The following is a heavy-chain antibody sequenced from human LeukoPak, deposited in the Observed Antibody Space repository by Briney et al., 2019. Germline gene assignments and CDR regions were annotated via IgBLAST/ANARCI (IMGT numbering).Heavy chain of an antibody. D-gene: IGHD2-2*01. V-gene: IGHV4-59*08. J-gene: IGHJ4*02. Sequence: SETLSLTCTVSGGSISSYYWSWIRQPPGKGREWIGYIYYSGSTNYNPSLKSRVTISVDTSKNQFSLKLSSVTATDTAVYYCHFKYCSSSTCFYYFDYWGQGTLVTVSS. CDR2: IYYSGST. CDR3: HFKYCSSSTCFYYFDY. CDR1: GGSISSYY.